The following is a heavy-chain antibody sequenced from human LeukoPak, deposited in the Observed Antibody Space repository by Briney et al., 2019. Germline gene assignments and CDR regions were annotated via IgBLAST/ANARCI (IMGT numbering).Heavy chain of an antibody. CDR1: GGTFSSYA. Sequence: SVKVSCKASGGTFSSYAISWVRQAPGQGLEWMGGIIPIFGTANYAQKFQGRVTITADKSTSTAYMELSSLRSEDTAVYYCATQITIFGVVIIPPFDYWGQGTLVTVSS. CDR3: ATQITIFGVVIIPPFDY. V-gene: IGHV1-69*06. J-gene: IGHJ4*02. D-gene: IGHD3-3*01. CDR2: IIPIFGTA.